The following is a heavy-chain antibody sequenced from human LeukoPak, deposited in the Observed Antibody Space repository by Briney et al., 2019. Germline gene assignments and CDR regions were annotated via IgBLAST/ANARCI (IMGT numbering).Heavy chain of an antibody. CDR1: GFTFSSYG. Sequence: PGGSLRLSCAASGFTFSSYGMHWVRQAPGKGLEWGEFLRYDGSNKYYADSVKGRFTISRDNSKNTLYLQMNSLRAEDTAVYYCAKVLYYGSGSYYNYYYYMDVWGKGTTVTVSS. J-gene: IGHJ6*03. CDR2: LRYDGSNK. V-gene: IGHV3-30*02. D-gene: IGHD3-10*01. CDR3: AKVLYYGSGSYYNYYYYMDV.